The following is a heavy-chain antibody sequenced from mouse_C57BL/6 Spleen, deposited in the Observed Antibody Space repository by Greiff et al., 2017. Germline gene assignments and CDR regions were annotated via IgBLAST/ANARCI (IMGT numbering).Heavy chain of an antibody. V-gene: IGHV5-17*01. CDR2: ISSGSSTI. Sequence: EVMLVESGGGLVKPGGSLKLSCAASGFTFSDYGMHWVRQAPEKGLEWVAYISSGSSTIYYADTVTGRFTISRDNAKNTLFLQMTSLRSEDTAMYYCARKDYGSSYAMDYWGQGTSVTVS. D-gene: IGHD1-1*01. J-gene: IGHJ4*01. CDR3: ARKDYGSSYAMDY. CDR1: GFTFSDYG.